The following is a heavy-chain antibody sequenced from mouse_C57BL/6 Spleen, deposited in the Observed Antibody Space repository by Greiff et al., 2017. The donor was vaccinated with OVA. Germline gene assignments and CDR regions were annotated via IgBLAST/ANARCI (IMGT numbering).Heavy chain of an antibody. V-gene: IGHV1-55*01. Sequence: QVQLQQSGAELVKPGASVKMSCKASGYTFTSYWITWVKQRPGQGLAWIGDIYPGSGSTNYNEKFKSKATLTVDTSSSTAYMQLSSLTSEDSAVYYCARVDYGYFDVWGTGTTVTVSS. CDR3: ARVDYGYFDV. J-gene: IGHJ1*03. CDR2: IYPGSGST. CDR1: GYTFTSYW.